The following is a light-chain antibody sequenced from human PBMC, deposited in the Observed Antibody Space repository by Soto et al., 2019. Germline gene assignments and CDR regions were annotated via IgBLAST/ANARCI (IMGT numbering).Light chain of an antibody. J-gene: IGKJ1*01. CDR1: QGISTY. CDR2: AAS. CDR3: EPYNSALQV. V-gene: IGKV1-27*01. Sequence: DIQSRPCLSSLSASIGDGVTVTCRACQGISTYLAWYQQKPGKVPKLLIYAASTLQSGVPARFSGIGSGTDFSLSISSLQPEDVAAYYCEPYNSALQVVGSGTKVDIK.